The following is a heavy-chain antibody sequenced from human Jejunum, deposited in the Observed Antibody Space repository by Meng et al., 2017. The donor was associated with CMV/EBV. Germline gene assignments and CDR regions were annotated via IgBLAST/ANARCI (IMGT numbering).Heavy chain of an antibody. D-gene: IGHD3-3*01. CDR1: FTTYD. Sequence: FTTYDNNWVRQATGQGLEWMGWMNINTGKTGYSQKFQGRVTMTRDTSVSTAYMELSSLTSEDTAVYYCARAKNYDFWSGFYLNWFDPWGQGTLVTVSS. CDR2: MNINTGKT. CDR3: ARAKNYDFWSGFYLNWFDP. V-gene: IGHV1-8*01. J-gene: IGHJ5*02.